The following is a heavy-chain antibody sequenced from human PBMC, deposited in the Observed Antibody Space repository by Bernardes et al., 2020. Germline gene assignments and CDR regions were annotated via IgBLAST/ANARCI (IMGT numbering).Heavy chain of an antibody. V-gene: IGHV1-18*01. Sequence: ASVKVSCKASGHTFNSHGFSWVRQAPGQGLEWMGWISVYSGKRNYAQKFQGRLTMTTDTSTSTVYMDLRSLRSDDTAVYFCARVLGEYCSSATCYGDVFDMWGQGTRVTVSS. CDR2: ISVYSGKR. D-gene: IGHD2-2*01. CDR3: ARVLGEYCSSATCYGDVFDM. CDR1: GHTFNSHG. J-gene: IGHJ3*02.